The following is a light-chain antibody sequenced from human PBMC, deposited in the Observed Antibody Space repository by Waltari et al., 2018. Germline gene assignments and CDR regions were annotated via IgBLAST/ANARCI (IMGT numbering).Light chain of an antibody. J-gene: IGLJ1*01. CDR3: CSYSTTYPEV. CDR2: NVY. Sequence: QSALTQPRSVSGSLGQSVTISCAGSSDDVGGFNYVSWYQQYPVKAPKLIMYNVYRRPSGVPLRFSGSKSGNTASLTVSGLQAEDEADYYCCSYSTTYPEVFGSGTKVTVV. V-gene: IGLV2-11*01. CDR1: SDDVGGFNY.